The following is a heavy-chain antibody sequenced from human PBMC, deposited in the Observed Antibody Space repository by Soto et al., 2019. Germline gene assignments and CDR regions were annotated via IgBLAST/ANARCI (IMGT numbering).Heavy chain of an antibody. V-gene: IGHV2-26*01. CDR2: IFSTDEI. CDR3: ARAGDYAFYYMDV. Sequence: QVTLKESGPVLVKPTETLTLTCTASGFSLTNATMGVSWIRQPPGKALEWLTHIFSTDEISYNTSLKSRVTICQDTSKSQVVLTMTNMDPVDTATYYCARAGDYAFYYMDVWGKGTTVIVSS. J-gene: IGHJ6*03. CDR1: GFSLTNATMG. D-gene: IGHD7-27*01.